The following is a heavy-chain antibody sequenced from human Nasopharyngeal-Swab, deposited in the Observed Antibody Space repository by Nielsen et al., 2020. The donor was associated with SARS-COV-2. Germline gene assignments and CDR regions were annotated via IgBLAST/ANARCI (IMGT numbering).Heavy chain of an antibody. CDR3: AKDFRHNYDYWSGYFTN. D-gene: IGHD3-3*01. Sequence: GESMKISCVASGFTFSSCAMTWVRQAPGKGLQWLSTISGSGHRTYYADSVKGRFTSPRDNSQNTLYLQMNSLRAEDTAVYYCAKDFRHNYDYWSGYFTNWGQGTLVTVSS. CDR1: GFTFSSCA. CDR2: ISGSGHRT. J-gene: IGHJ4*02. V-gene: IGHV3-23*01.